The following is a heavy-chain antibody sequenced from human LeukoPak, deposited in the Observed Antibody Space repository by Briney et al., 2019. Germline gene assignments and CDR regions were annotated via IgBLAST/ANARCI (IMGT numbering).Heavy chain of an antibody. J-gene: IGHJ5*01. CDR1: CGSMSSHF. V-gene: IGHV4-59*11. Sequence: PSKTPPTTSISCGSMSSHFWSWIRQPPGKGLEWIGYMYDSGATDYNPSLKSRVTMSVDTSANKFPLKLRSVTTADTAVCYCAPRPAGNAWGGIFDFWSRGKLVTVSS. CDR2: MYDSGAT. D-gene: IGHD6-6*01. CDR3: APRPAGNAWGGIFDF.